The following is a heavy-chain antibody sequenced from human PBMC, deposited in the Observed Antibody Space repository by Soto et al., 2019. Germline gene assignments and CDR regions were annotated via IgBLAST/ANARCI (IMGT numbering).Heavy chain of an antibody. Sequence: SETLSLTCAVYGGSFSGYYWSWIRQPPGKGLEWIGEINHSGSTNYNPSLKSRVTISVDTSKNQFSLKLSSVTAADTAVYYCARGLRTSWHYYYYYGMDVWGQGTTVTVPS. D-gene: IGHD2-2*01. CDR3: ARGLRTSWHYYYYYGMDV. CDR1: GGSFSGYY. V-gene: IGHV4-34*01. J-gene: IGHJ6*02. CDR2: INHSGST.